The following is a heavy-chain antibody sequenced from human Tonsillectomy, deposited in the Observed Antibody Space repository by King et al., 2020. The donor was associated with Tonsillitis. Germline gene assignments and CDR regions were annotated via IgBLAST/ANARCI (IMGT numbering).Heavy chain of an antibody. Sequence: VQLVESGGGLVQPGGSLRLSCAASGFTFSSYWMHCVRQAPGKGLVWVSRINSDGSSTSYADSVKGRFTISRDNAKNTLYLQMNSLRAEDTAVYYCAREGLSYGDYYFDYWGQGTLVTVSS. CDR1: GFTFSSYW. D-gene: IGHD2-21*02. CDR2: INSDGSST. CDR3: AREGLSYGDYYFDY. J-gene: IGHJ4*02. V-gene: IGHV3-74*01.